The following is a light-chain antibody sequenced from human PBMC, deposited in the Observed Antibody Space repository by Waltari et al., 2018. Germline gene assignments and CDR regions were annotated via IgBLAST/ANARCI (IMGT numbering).Light chain of an antibody. V-gene: IGLV2-14*03. J-gene: IGLJ2*01. CDR1: SSDIGGYNY. CDR3: SSYTSGSTLGV. Sequence: QSALTQPASVSGSPGQSITISCTGTSSDIGGYNYVSWYQQHPGKAPKLMIYDVSNRPSGVSNPFSGSKSGNTASLTISALQAEDEADYYCSSYTSGSTLGVFGGGTKLTVL. CDR2: DVS.